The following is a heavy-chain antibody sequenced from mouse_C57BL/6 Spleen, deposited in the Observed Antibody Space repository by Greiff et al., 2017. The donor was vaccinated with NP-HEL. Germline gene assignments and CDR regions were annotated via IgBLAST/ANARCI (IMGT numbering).Heavy chain of an antibody. V-gene: IGHV5-17*01. CDR2: ISSGSSTI. CDR3: ARPYYYGNYFDY. CDR1: GFTFSDYG. D-gene: IGHD1-1*01. Sequence: EVTLVESGGGLVKPGGSLKLSCAASGFTFSDYGMHWVRQAPEMGLEWVAYISSGSSTIYYADTVKGRFTISRNNATNTLFLQRTSLRSEDTAMYYCARPYYYGNYFDYWGQGTTLTVSS. J-gene: IGHJ2*01.